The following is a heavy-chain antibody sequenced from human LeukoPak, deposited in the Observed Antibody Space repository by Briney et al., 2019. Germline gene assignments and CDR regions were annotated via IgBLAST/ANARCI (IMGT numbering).Heavy chain of an antibody. V-gene: IGHV4-4*07. CDR1: GGSISSYY. CDR3: ARDGYDILTGYSYYFDY. Sequence: SETLSLTCTVSGGSISSYYWSWIRQPAGKGLEWIGRIYTSGSTNYNASLKSRVTMSVDTSKNQFSLKLSYVTAADTAVYYCARDGYDILTGYSYYFDYWGQGTLVTVSS. J-gene: IGHJ4*02. D-gene: IGHD3-9*01. CDR2: IYTSGST.